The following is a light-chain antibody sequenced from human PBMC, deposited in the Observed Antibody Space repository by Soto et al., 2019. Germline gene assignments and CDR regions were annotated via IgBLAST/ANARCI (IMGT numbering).Light chain of an antibody. J-gene: IGLJ2*01. CDR2: DVN. V-gene: IGLV2-8*01. CDR3: SSHSGGQNVV. CDR1: SSDVGGYNY. Sequence: QSALTQPPSASGSPGQSVTISCTGTSSDVGGYNYVSWYQQHPGKAPKVMIYDVNKRPSGVPDRFSGSKSGNTASLTVSGLHAEDEGDYYCSSHSGGQNVVFGGGTKVTVL.